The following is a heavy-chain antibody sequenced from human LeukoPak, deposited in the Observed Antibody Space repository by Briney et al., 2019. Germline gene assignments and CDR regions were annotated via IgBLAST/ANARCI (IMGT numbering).Heavy chain of an antibody. J-gene: IGHJ4*02. Sequence: SETLSLTCTVSGGSISSSSYYWGWIRQPPGKGLEWIGYIYYSGSTYYNPSLKSRVTISVDTSKNQFSLKLSSVTAADTAVYYCARSAMIAGPYYFDYWGQGTLVTVSS. CDR3: ARSAMIAGPYYFDY. V-gene: IGHV4-31*03. D-gene: IGHD3-22*01. CDR1: GGSISSSSYY. CDR2: IYYSGST.